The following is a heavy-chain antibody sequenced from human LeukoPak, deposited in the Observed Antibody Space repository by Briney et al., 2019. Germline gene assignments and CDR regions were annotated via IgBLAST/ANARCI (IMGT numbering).Heavy chain of an antibody. CDR3: ARDRIAAAGVSRTPDWYFDL. V-gene: IGHV3-23*01. J-gene: IGHJ2*01. D-gene: IGHD6-13*01. CDR2: ISGSGGST. Sequence: GGSLRLSCAASGFTFSSYAMSWVRQAPGKGLEWVSAISGSGGSTYYADSVKGRFTISRDNSKNTLYLQMNSLRAEDTALYHCARDRIAAAGVSRTPDWYFDLWGRGTLVTVSS. CDR1: GFTFSSYA.